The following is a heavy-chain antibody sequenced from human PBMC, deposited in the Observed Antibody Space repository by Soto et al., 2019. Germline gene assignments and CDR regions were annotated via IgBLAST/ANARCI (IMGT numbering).Heavy chain of an antibody. CDR3: SSGWFGELQSKDAFDI. J-gene: IGHJ3*02. D-gene: IGHD3-10*01. V-gene: IGHV4-39*01. CDR2: IYYSGST. Sequence: SETLSLTCTVSGGSISSSSYYWGWIRQPPGKGLEWIGSIYYSGSTYYNPSLKSRVTISVDTSKNQFSLKLSSVTAADTAVYYCSSGWFGELQSKDAFDIWGQGTMVTVSS. CDR1: GGSISSSSYY.